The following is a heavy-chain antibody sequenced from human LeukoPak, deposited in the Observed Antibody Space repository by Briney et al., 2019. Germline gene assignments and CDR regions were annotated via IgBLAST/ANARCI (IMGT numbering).Heavy chain of an antibody. CDR2: VYYSGST. D-gene: IGHD1-7*01. CDR3: ATTYNWNYVGVYFDY. CDR1: GASISSGGYY. J-gene: IGHJ4*02. Sequence: PSQTLSLTCTVSGASISSGGYYWSWIRQHPGQGLDWIGCVYYSGSTYYSPSLKSRVTISVDTSMNQFSLKLSSVTAADTAVYYCATTYNWNYVGVYFDYWGQGTLVTVSS. V-gene: IGHV4-31*03.